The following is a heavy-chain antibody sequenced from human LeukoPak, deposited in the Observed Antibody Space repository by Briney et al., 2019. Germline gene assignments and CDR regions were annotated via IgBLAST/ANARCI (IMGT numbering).Heavy chain of an antibody. CDR2: ISYDGSSE. Sequence: RGSLRLSCAASEFTFNTYGMHWVRQAPGKGLEWVAVISYDGSSEYYADSVKGRFTISRDNPKNTLYLQMNSLRAEDTAVYYCAKDHTIVGGTSFDYWGQGTLVTVSS. CDR3: AKDHTIVGGTSFDY. D-gene: IGHD1-26*01. V-gene: IGHV3-30*18. J-gene: IGHJ4*02. CDR1: EFTFNTYG.